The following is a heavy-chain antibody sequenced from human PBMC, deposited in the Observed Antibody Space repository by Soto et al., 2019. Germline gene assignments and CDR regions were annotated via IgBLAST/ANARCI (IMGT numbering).Heavy chain of an antibody. CDR2: ISASVSIT. D-gene: IGHD2-2*01. CDR1: GFTFSSYA. J-gene: IGHJ4*02. Sequence: PGGSLRLSCAASGFTFSSYAMSWVRQAPGKGLEWVSAISASVSITYYADSVKGRFTISRDNSKNTLFLQMNSLRVEDTAVYYCAKVRRSTNVGNIYWGQGTLVTVSS. V-gene: IGHV3-23*01. CDR3: AKVRRSTNVGNIY.